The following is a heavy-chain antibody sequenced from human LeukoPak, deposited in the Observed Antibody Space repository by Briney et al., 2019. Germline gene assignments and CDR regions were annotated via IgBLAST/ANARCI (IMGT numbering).Heavy chain of an antibody. CDR2: ISSSGSTI. J-gene: IGHJ4*02. D-gene: IGHD4-17*01. CDR1: GFTFSDYY. Sequence: GGSLRLSCAASGFTFSDYYMSWIRQAPGKGLEWVSYISSSGSTIYYADSVKGRFTISRDNAKNPLYLQMNSLRAEDTAVYYCARAIAVTTFDYWGQGTLVTVSS. V-gene: IGHV3-11*01. CDR3: ARAIAVTTFDY.